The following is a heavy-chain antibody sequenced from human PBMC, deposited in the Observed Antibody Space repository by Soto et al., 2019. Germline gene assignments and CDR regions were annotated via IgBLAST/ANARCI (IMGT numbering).Heavy chain of an antibody. V-gene: IGHV4-59*08. Sequence: SETLSLTCTVSGGSISSYFWSWIRQTPGERLELMGYISYSGSTNYNPPLMSRVTISLDTSKNQFSLRLRSVTAADTAVYYCARMIGSGPFDYWGQGTLVTVSX. CDR1: GGSISSYF. J-gene: IGHJ4*02. CDR3: ARMIGSGPFDY. CDR2: ISYSGST. D-gene: IGHD3-10*01.